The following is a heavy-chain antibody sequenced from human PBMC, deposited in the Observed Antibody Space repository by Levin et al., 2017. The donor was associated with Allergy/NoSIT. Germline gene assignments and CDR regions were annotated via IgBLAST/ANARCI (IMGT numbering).Heavy chain of an antibody. J-gene: IGHJ4*02. CDR2: ISYDGSNK. D-gene: IGHD6-13*01. V-gene: IGHV3-30*18. Sequence: GGSLRLSCAASGFTFSSYGMHWVRQAPGKGLEWVAVISYDGSNKYYADSVKGRFTISRDNSKNTLYLQMNSLRAEDTAVYYCAKISIAAAGSDWGQGTLVTVSS. CDR1: GFTFSSYG. CDR3: AKISIAAAGSD.